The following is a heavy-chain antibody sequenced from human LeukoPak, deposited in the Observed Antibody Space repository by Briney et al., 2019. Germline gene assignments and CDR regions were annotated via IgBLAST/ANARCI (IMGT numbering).Heavy chain of an antibody. V-gene: IGHV3-21*01. J-gene: IGHJ4*02. CDR1: GFTFSSYS. Sequence: PGGSLRLSCAASGFTFSSYSMNWVRQAPGKGLEWVSSISSSSSYIYYADSVKGRFTISRDNAKNSLYLQMNSLRAEDTAVYYCARVGYYDFWSGYYSPSYYFDYWGQGTLVTVSS. CDR3: ARVGYYDFWSGYYSPSYYFDY. CDR2: ISSSSSYI. D-gene: IGHD3-3*01.